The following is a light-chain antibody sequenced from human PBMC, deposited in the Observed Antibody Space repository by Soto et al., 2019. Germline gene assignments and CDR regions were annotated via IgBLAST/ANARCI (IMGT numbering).Light chain of an antibody. J-gene: IGKJ2*01. CDR2: AAS. Sequence: DIQMTQSPSSLSASIGDRVTITCRASQRIGSYLNWFQQKPGEAPKLLIQAASSLQSGVPSRFSGSGSGTDFTLTINSLQPEDFVVYYCKQSYSAPVTFGQGTKL. CDR3: KQSYSAPVT. V-gene: IGKV1-39*01. CDR1: QRIGSY.